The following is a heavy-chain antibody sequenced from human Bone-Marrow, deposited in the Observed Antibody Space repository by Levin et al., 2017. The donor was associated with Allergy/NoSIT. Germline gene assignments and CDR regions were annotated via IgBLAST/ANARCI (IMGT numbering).Heavy chain of an antibody. V-gene: IGHV1-69*13. CDR2: SIPVFGET. J-gene: IGHJ4*02. CDR1: GGHNFNNYR. CDR3: AREATYGDYQLFSS. D-gene: IGHD4-17*01. Sequence: SVKVSCKASGGHNFNNYRITWVRRAPGQGLEWMGGSIPVFGETTYSQKFQGRLTFSADDSTNTAYMELKSLRSEDTAVYYCAREATYGDYQLFSSWGQGTLVTVSS.